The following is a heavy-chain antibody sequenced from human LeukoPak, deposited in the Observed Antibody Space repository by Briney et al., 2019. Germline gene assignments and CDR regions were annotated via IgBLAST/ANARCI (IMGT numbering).Heavy chain of an antibody. CDR2: ITPMFGTS. V-gene: IGHV1-69*13. Sequence: SVKVSCKASGGTFSSYAISWVRQAPGQGLEWMGGITPMFGTSNYAQKFRGRVTITADESTSTAYVELSSLRSEDTAVYYCARDSSEFRSLLFHWGQGTLVTVSS. CDR3: ARDSSEFRSLLFH. J-gene: IGHJ1*01. CDR1: GGTFSSYA. D-gene: IGHD1-14*01.